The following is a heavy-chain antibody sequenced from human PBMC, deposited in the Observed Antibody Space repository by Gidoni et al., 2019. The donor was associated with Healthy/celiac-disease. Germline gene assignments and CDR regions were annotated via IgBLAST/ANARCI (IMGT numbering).Heavy chain of an antibody. CDR2: ISPNSGAT. CDR3: ATGGPPYYDSRGGAFDI. Sequence: QVQLVQSGAEVKKPGVSVKVSCKASGYTFTGYYMHWVLRAPGQGLEWMGWISPNSGATIYAQKFQGRVTMTRDTSISTAYMELSKLNSDDTAVYYCATGGPPYYDSRGGAFDIWGQGTLVTVSS. V-gene: IGHV1-2*02. CDR1: GYTFTGYY. D-gene: IGHD3-22*01. J-gene: IGHJ3*02.